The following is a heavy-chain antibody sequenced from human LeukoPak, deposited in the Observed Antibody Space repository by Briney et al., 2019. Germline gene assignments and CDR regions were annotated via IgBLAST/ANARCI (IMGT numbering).Heavy chain of an antibody. CDR3: AREGGSSYSRPFDY. V-gene: IGHV3-53*01. Sequence: GGSLRLSCAAPGFTVISYYMSWVGKAPGKGLEWASVIYSGGTTYYADSVKGRFTISRDNSKNTLYLQMNSLRPEDTAVYYCAREGGSSYSRPFDYWGQGTQVTVSS. D-gene: IGHD5-18*01. J-gene: IGHJ4*02. CDR1: GFTVISYY. CDR2: IYSGGTT.